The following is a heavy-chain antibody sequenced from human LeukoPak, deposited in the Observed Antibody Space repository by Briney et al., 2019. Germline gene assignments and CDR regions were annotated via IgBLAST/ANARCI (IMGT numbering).Heavy chain of an antibody. D-gene: IGHD1-14*01. CDR1: GYTFTSYG. CDR2: ISAYNGNT. J-gene: IGHJ6*02. CDR3: AREGTPPEDGMDV. Sequence: ASVKVSCKASGYTFTSYGISWVRQAPGQGLEWMGWISAYNGNTNYAQKLQGRVTMTTDTSTSTVYMELRSLRSDDTAVYYCAREGTPPEDGMDVWGQGTTVTVSS. V-gene: IGHV1-18*01.